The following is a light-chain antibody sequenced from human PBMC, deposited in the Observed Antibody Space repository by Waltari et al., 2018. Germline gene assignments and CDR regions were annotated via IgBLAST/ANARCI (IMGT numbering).Light chain of an antibody. CDR3: QQYNFYPVT. Sequence: DIQMTQSPSSLSASLGDRVTITCRASQGILTYLAWFQQKPGKAPKSLIYGATSLQSGVPSRVSGSGSGTDFALTIFDLQPEDFATYYCQQYNFYPVTFGQGTRLDIK. V-gene: IGKV1-16*01. CDR2: GAT. J-gene: IGKJ5*01. CDR1: QGILTY.